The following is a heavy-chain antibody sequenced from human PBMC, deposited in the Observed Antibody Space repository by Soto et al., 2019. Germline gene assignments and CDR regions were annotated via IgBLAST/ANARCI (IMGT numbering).Heavy chain of an antibody. V-gene: IGHV3-33*01. CDR2: IWFDGSNK. CDR3: ATTGPY. J-gene: IGHJ4*02. CDR1: GFTFSSYG. Sequence: GGSLGLSCAASGFTFSSYGMHWVRQAPGKGLEWVAVIWFDGSNKFYADSVKGRFTISRDNSKNTVSLQMNSLRDEDSAAYYCATTGPYWGQGTLVTVSS.